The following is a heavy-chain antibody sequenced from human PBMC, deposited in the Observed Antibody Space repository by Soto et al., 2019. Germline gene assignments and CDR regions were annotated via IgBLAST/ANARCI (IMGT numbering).Heavy chain of an antibody. J-gene: IGHJ5*02. Sequence: XVSLPLSCAASGFTFSRHWMHWVRQTPGKGPVWVSRINDDGSSTKYADSVKGRFTIARDNAKNTVFLQMSSLRAEDTAVYYCAREVIAATGTIRWFDPWGQGTQVTVSS. CDR3: AREVIAATGTIRWFDP. V-gene: IGHV3-74*03. CDR1: GFTFSRHW. D-gene: IGHD6-25*01. CDR2: INDDGSST.